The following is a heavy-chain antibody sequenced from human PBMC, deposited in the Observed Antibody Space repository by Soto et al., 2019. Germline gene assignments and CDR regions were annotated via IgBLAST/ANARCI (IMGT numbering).Heavy chain of an antibody. CDR3: ARGITTIRGVLTFDY. CDR1: GYTFTGYY. D-gene: IGHD3-10*01. J-gene: IGHJ4*02. V-gene: IGHV1-2*02. Sequence: QVQLVQSGAEVKKPGASVKVSCKASGYTFTGYYMHWVRQAPGKGLEWMGWINPNSGGTNYAQKFQGRVTMTWDTSITTAYMELSRLRSDDTAVYYCARGITTIRGVLTFDYWGQGTLVTVSS. CDR2: INPNSGGT.